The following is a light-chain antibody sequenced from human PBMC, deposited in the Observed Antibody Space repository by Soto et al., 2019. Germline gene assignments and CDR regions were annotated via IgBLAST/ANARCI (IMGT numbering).Light chain of an antibody. V-gene: IGLV1-44*01. CDR3: AAWGDSLNGRSV. Sequence: QSALVQPPSASGTPGQSVTISCSGSSSNIGSNTVNWYQQLTGTAPKLLIYSNNQRPSGVPDRFSGSKSGTSASLAISGLQSEDEADYYCAAWGDSLNGRSVFGTGTKV. J-gene: IGLJ1*01. CDR1: SSNIGSNT. CDR2: SNN.